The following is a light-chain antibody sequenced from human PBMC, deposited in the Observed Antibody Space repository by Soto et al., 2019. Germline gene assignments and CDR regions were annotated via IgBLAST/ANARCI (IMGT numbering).Light chain of an antibody. Sequence: EIVLTQSPATLSLSPGERATLSCGASQSVNNNYLAWYQQKPGLAPRLLIYDASTRATGIPDRFSGSGSGTDFTLTISRLEPEDFAVYYCQQYGGSVTFGGGTKVQVK. V-gene: IGKV3D-20*01. CDR2: DAS. CDR1: QSVNNNY. J-gene: IGKJ4*01. CDR3: QQYGGSVT.